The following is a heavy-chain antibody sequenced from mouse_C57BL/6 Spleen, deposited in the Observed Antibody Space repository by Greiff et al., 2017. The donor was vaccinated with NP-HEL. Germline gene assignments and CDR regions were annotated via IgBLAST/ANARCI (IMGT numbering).Heavy chain of an antibody. CDR2: INPNYGTT. CDR3: AKGGYYGSSPRYFDV. Sequence: VQLQQSGPELVKPGASVKISCKASGYSFTDYNMNWVKQSNGKSLEWIGVINPNYGTTSYNQKFKGKATLTVDQSSSTAYMQLNSLTSEDSAFYYCAKGGYYGSSPRYFDVWGTGTTVTVSS. D-gene: IGHD1-1*01. V-gene: IGHV1-39*01. CDR1: GYSFTDYN. J-gene: IGHJ1*03.